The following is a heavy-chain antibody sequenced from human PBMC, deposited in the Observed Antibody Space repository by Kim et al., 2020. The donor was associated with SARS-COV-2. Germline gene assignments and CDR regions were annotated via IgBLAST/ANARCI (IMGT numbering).Heavy chain of an antibody. CDR2: IWYDGSNK. V-gene: IGHV3-33*06. Sequence: GGSLRLSCAASGFTFSSYAMHWVRQAPGKGLEWVAVIWYDGSNKYYADSVKGRFTISRDNSKNTLYLQMNSLRAEDTAVYYCAKDQAAANLNWFDPWGQGTLVTVSS. CDR3: AKDQAAANLNWFDP. D-gene: IGHD6-13*01. J-gene: IGHJ5*02. CDR1: GFTFSSYA.